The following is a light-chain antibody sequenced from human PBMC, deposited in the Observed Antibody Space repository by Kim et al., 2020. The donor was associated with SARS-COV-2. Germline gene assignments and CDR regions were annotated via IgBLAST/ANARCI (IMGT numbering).Light chain of an antibody. J-gene: IGKJ2*01. CDR3: QHYGSSLYT. CDR2: SAS. CDR1: RSSTRS. V-gene: IGKV3-20*01. Sequence: VAPGERAALAGRARRSSTRSLAGYQQKRGQAPRLVSYSASARATDIPDRFSGSESGTDFTLTITRLEPEDSAVFYCQHYGSSLYTFGQGTKLEI.